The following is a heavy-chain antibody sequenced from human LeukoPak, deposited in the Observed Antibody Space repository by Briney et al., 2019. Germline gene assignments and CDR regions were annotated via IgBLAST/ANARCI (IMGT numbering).Heavy chain of an antibody. CDR2: IYYSGGT. V-gene: IGHV4-31*03. CDR3: ARDVGRGYDILTGYDGRAFDI. Sequence: SETLSLTCTVSGGSITSGGYYWSWIRQHPGKGLEWIGYIYYSGGTYYNPSLKSRAAISVDTSRNQFSLKLSSVTAADTAVYYCARDVGRGYDILTGYDGRAFDIWGQGTMVTFSS. CDR1: GGSITSGGYY. D-gene: IGHD3-9*01. J-gene: IGHJ3*02.